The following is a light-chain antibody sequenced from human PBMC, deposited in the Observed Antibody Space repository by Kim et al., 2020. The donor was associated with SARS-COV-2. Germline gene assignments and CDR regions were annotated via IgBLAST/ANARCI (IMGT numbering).Light chain of an antibody. V-gene: IGKV1-9*01. Sequence: ADVGGRETIAYRATQGVSSYLAWYQQKPGKAPKVLSYAASTLQSGVPSRFSGSGSGTEFTLTISSLQPEDFATYYCQQLDSYPLTFGQGTRLEIK. CDR3: QQLDSYPLT. J-gene: IGKJ5*01. CDR2: AAS. CDR1: QGVSSY.